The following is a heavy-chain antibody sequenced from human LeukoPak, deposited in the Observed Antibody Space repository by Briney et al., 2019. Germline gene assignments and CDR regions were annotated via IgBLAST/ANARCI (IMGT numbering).Heavy chain of an antibody. D-gene: IGHD4-17*01. V-gene: IGHV1-46*01. CDR2: INPNGGST. J-gene: IGHJ6*03. Sequence: GASVKVSCKASGYTFTSYYMHWVRQAPGQGLEWMGIINPNGGSTSYAQKFQGRVTMTRDMSTSTVYMELSSLRSEDTAVYYCARRAGTVKGFSSLTDYYYYMDVWGKGTTVTVSS. CDR3: ARRAGTVKGFSSLTDYYYYMDV. CDR1: GYTFTSYY.